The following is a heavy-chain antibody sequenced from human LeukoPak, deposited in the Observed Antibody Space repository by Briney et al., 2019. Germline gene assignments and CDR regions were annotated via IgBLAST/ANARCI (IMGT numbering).Heavy chain of an antibody. CDR1: GYSFTSYW. D-gene: IGHD2-2*01. CDR2: IYPGDSDT. V-gene: IGHV5-51*01. Sequence: GESLKISCKGSGYSFTSYWIGWVRQMPGKGLEWMGIIYPGDSDTRYSPSFQGQVTISADKSITTAYLQWSSLKASDTAMYYCASCEGYCSSTSPFDYWGQGTLVTVSS. J-gene: IGHJ4*02. CDR3: ASCEGYCSSTSPFDY.